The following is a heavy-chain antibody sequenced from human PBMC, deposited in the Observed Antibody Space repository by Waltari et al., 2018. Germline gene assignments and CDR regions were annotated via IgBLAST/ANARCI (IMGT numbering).Heavy chain of an antibody. CDR3: ARDETEATTSPNSPYYSYYMDV. CDR1: GFTFSDYA. Sequence: VQLFESGGDFVQPGGSLRLSCSASGFTFSDYAMNWVSLAPGKGLEWVSIIYSGGSTYYADSVKGRFSISRDDSKNTLYLLMNSLRPDDTAVYYCARDETEATTSPNSPYYSYYMDVWGKGTTVTVSS. CDR2: IIYSGGST. V-gene: IGHV3-23*03. D-gene: IGHD1-1*01. J-gene: IGHJ6*03.